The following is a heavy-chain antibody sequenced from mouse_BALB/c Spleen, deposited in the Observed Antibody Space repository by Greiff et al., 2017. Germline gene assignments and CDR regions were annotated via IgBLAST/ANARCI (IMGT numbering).Heavy chain of an antibody. Sequence: EVQGVESGGGLVQPGGSRKLSCAASGFTFSSFGMHWVRQAPEKGLEWVAYISSGSSTIYYADTVKGRFTISRDNPKNTLFLQMTSLRSEDTAMYYCATYGPFAYWGQGTLVTVSA. D-gene: IGHD2-10*02. CDR2: ISSGSSTI. CDR1: GFTFSSFG. J-gene: IGHJ3*01. V-gene: IGHV5-17*02. CDR3: ATYGPFAY.